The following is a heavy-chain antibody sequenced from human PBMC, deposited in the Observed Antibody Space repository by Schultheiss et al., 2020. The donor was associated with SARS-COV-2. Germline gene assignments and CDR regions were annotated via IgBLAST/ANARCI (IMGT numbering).Heavy chain of an antibody. D-gene: IGHD4-17*01. J-gene: IGHJ2*01. CDR3: AKDSRGLGDYGDYL. CDR2: ISSSSSYI. V-gene: IGHV3-21*04. Sequence: GGSLRLSCAASGFTFSSYAMSWVRQAPGKGLEWVSSISSSSSYIYYADSVKGRFTISRDNAKNSLYLQMNSLRAEDTAVYYCAKDSRGLGDYGDYLWGRGTLVTVSS. CDR1: GFTFSSYA.